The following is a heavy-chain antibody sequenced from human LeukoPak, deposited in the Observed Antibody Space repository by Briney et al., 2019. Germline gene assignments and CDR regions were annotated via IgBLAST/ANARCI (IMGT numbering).Heavy chain of an antibody. Sequence: SETLSLTCAVYGGSFSGYYWSWIRQPPGNRLEWIGEINHSGSTNYNPSLKSRVTISVDTSKNQFSLKLSSVTAADTAVYYCARGRRGSSSWYNWFDPWGQGTLVTVSS. V-gene: IGHV4-34*01. CDR3: ARGRRGSSSWYNWFDP. CDR1: GGSFSGYY. J-gene: IGHJ5*02. D-gene: IGHD6-13*01. CDR2: INHSGST.